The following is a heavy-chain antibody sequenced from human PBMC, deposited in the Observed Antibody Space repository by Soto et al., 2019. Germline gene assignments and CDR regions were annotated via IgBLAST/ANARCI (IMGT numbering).Heavy chain of an antibody. CDR1: GGTFSSYA. CDR3: ARPSRRDRGGGSVYYGRDV. CDR2: IIPIFGTA. Sequence: QVQLVQSGAEVKKPGSSVKVSCKASGGTFSSYAISWVRQAPGQGLEWMGGIIPIFGTANYAQKFQGRVTITADEATSTAYMELSSLRSEDTAVYYCARPSRRDRGGGSVYYGRDVWGQGTTVTVSS. J-gene: IGHJ6*02. V-gene: IGHV1-69*01. D-gene: IGHD3-10*01.